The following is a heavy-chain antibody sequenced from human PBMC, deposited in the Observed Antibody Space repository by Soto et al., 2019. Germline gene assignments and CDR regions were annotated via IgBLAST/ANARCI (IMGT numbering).Heavy chain of an antibody. CDR1: GYTFTSYG. CDR2: ISAYNGNT. J-gene: IGHJ4*02. D-gene: IGHD3-3*01. V-gene: IGHV1-18*01. Sequence: ASVKVSCKASGYTFTSYGISWVRQAPGQGLEWMGWISAYNGNTNYAQKLQGRVTMTTDTSTSTAYMELRSLRSDDTAVYYCAREPDDFWSGYWYYFDYWGQGTLVTVSS. CDR3: AREPDDFWSGYWYYFDY.